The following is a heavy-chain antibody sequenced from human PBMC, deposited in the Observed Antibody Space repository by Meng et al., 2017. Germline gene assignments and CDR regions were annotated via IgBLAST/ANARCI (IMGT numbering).Heavy chain of an antibody. CDR2: INPNSGGT. CDR1: GYTFTGYY. Sequence: GRLCQSGAGGKKPGASVKVSCKASGYTFTGYYMHWVRQAPGQGLEWMGRINPNSGGTNYAQKFQGRVTMTRDTSISTAYMELSRLRSDDTAVYYCARGRKDYYDSSGYLDYWGQGTLVTVSS. J-gene: IGHJ4*02. D-gene: IGHD3-22*01. V-gene: IGHV1-2*06. CDR3: ARGRKDYYDSSGYLDY.